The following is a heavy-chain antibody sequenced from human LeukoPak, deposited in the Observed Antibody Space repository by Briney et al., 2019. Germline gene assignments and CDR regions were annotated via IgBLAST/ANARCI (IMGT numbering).Heavy chain of an antibody. D-gene: IGHD6-13*01. CDR2: INPNSGVT. J-gene: IGHJ4*02. CDR3: ARQGALVKGIDY. Sequence: ASVKVSCKASGYTFTGYYMHWVRQAPGQGLEWMGWINPNSGVTNYEQKFQGRVNMTRDTSISTVYMELSRLRSDDTAVYYCARQGALVKGIDYWGQGTLVTVSS. V-gene: IGHV1-2*02. CDR1: GYTFTGYY.